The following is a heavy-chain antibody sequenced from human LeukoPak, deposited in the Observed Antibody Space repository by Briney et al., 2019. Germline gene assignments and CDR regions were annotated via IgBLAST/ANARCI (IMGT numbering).Heavy chain of an antibody. V-gene: IGHV3-43*02. D-gene: IGHD3-10*01. CDR1: GFTFDDA. Sequence: GGSLRLSCAASGFTFDDAVHWVRQAPGKGLEWVSHITGDVHSTYHADSVKGRFTISRDTSKEYLYLQMTSLRTEDTAYYYCAKPTSYFGSGTYLDSWGQGTLVTVSS. CDR3: AKPTSYFGSGTYLDS. CDR2: ITGDVHST. J-gene: IGHJ4*02.